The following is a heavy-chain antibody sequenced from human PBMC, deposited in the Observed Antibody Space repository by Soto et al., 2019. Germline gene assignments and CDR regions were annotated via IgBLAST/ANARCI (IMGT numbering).Heavy chain of an antibody. CDR2: INHSGST. J-gene: IGHJ6*02. CDR1: GGSFSGYY. V-gene: IGHV4-34*01. Sequence: PSETLSLTCAVYGGSFSGYYWSWIRQPPGKGLEWIGEINHSGSTNYNPSLKSRVTISVDTSKNQFSLKLSSVTAADTAVYYCARGKRNSSWFYYYYGMDVWGQGTTVTVSS. D-gene: IGHD6-13*01. CDR3: ARGKRNSSWFYYYYGMDV.